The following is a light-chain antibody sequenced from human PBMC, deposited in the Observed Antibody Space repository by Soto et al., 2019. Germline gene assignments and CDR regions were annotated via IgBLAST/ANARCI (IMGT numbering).Light chain of an antibody. CDR2: LNSDGSH. Sequence: QPVLTQSPSASASLGASVKLTCTLSSGHNTYTVAWHQQQPGKGPRYLMKLNSDGSHNRGDGILDRFSGSSSGAERYLTISSLQSDDEADYYCQTWGPGFQVFGGGTKLTVL. CDR1: SGHNTYT. CDR3: QTWGPGFQV. J-gene: IGLJ2*01. V-gene: IGLV4-69*01.